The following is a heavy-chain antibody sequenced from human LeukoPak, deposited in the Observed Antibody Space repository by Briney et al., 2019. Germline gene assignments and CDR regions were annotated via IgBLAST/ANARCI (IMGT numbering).Heavy chain of an antibody. J-gene: IGHJ4*02. Sequence: ASVKVSCKASGYTFTSYGINWVRQATGQGLEWMGWMNPKSGNTGYAQKFQGRVTMTMSTSVRTAYMELSSLRSEDTAVYYCARGSTVDTVATPLKYWGQGTLVTVSS. D-gene: IGHD5-12*01. CDR1: GYTFTSYG. CDR3: ARGSTVDTVATPLKY. CDR2: MNPKSGNT. V-gene: IGHV1-8*02.